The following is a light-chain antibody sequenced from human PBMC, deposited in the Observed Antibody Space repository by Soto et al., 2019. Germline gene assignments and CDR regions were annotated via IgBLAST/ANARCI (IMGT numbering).Light chain of an antibody. CDR2: AAS. CDR3: QQSYSTPIT. CDR1: QSISSY. J-gene: IGKJ5*01. Sequence: IQMTRSRSSRCASVGDRVTITCRASQSISSYLNWYQQKPGKAPKLLIYAASSLQSGVPSRFSGSGSGTDFTLTISSLQPEDFATYYCQQSYSTPITLGQGTRLEIK. V-gene: IGKV1-39*01.